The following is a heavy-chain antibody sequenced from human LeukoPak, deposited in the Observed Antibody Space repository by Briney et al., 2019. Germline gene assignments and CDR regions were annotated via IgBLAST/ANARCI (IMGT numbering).Heavy chain of an antibody. Sequence: ASVKVSCKASGGTFSSYAISWVRQAPGQGLEWMGRIIPIFGIANYAQKFQGRVTITADKSTSTAYMGLSSLRSEDTAVYYCARDRPHPPNAYFDYWGQGTLVTVSS. CDR2: IIPIFGIA. CDR3: ARDRPHPPNAYFDY. CDR1: GGTFSSYA. J-gene: IGHJ4*02. V-gene: IGHV1-69*04.